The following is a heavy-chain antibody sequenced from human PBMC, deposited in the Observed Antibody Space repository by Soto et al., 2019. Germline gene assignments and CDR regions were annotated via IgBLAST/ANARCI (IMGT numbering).Heavy chain of an antibody. V-gene: IGHV1-8*02. Sequence: ASVKVSCKASGYTFTSYGISWVRQAPGQGLEWMGWMSANSGNTSYAQKFQGRVTMTRNTSISTAYMELSSLRSEDTAVYYCARGVDNGDYPNWFDPWGQGTLVTVSS. CDR3: ARGVDNGDYPNWFDP. D-gene: IGHD4-17*01. J-gene: IGHJ5*02. CDR2: MSANSGNT. CDR1: GYTFTSYG.